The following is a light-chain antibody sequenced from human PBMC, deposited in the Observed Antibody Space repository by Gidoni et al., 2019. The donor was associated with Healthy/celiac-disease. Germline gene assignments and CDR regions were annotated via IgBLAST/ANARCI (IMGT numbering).Light chain of an antibody. V-gene: IGKV4-1*01. CDR3: QQYYSTPYT. CDR2: WAS. CDR1: QSVLYSSNNKNY. Sequence: IVMTQSPDSLAVSLGARATTNCKSSQSVLYSSNNKNYLAWYQQKPGQPPKLLIYWASTRESGVPDRFSGSGSGTDFTLTISSLQAEDVAVYYGQQYYSTPYTFGQGTKLEIK. J-gene: IGKJ2*01.